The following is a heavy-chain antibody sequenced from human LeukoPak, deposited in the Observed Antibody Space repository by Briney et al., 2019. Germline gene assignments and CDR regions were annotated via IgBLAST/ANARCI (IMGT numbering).Heavy chain of an antibody. CDR1: GGTFSSYA. V-gene: IGHV1-69*13. CDR2: IIPIFGTA. Sequence: GASVKVSCKASGGTFSSYAISWVRQAPGQGLEWMGGIIPIFGTANYAQKFQGRVTITADESTSTAYMELSSLRSEDTAVYYCARQEDNWFDPWGQGTLVTVSS. J-gene: IGHJ5*02. CDR3: ARQEDNWFDP.